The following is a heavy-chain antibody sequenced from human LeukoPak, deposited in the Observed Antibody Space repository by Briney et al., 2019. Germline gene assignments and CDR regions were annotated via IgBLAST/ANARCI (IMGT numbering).Heavy chain of an antibody. Sequence: PSETLSLTCTVSGGSISSYYWSWIRQPAGKGLEWIGRIYTSGSTNYNPSLKSRVTMSVDTSKNQFSLKLSSVTAADTAVYYCARGNSNYLFPNEEYNWFDPWGQGTLVTVSS. CDR1: GGSISSYY. CDR3: ARGNSNYLFPNEEYNWFDP. CDR2: IYTSGST. V-gene: IGHV4-4*07. J-gene: IGHJ5*02. D-gene: IGHD4-11*01.